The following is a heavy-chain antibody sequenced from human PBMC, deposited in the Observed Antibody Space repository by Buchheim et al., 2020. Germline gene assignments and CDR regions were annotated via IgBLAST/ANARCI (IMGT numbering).Heavy chain of an antibody. J-gene: IGHJ4*02. CDR1: GFTFSSYG. CDR3: ARSRDGYNSGGHFDY. CDR2: IWYDGSNK. D-gene: IGHD5-24*01. V-gene: IGHV3-33*01. Sequence: QVQLVESGGGVVQPGRSLRLSCAASGFTFSSYGMHWVRQAPGKGLEWVAVIWYDGSNKYYADSVKGRFTISRDNSKNTLYLQMNSLRAEDTAVYYCARSRDGYNSGGHFDYWGQGTL.